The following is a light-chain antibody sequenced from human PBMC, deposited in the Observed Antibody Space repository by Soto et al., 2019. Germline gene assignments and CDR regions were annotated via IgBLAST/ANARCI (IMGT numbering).Light chain of an antibody. Sequence: EIVMKQSPGTLSLSPGERATLSCRASQSVSSSYLAWYQQKPGQAPRLLIYGASSRAIFIPQRSRGSGSRPERTSTITTPSAQAFAPPYCEPPSTSPLNFGGGTKVDIK. CDR2: GAS. V-gene: IGKV3-20*01. CDR3: EPPSTSPLN. CDR1: QSVSSSY. J-gene: IGKJ4*01.